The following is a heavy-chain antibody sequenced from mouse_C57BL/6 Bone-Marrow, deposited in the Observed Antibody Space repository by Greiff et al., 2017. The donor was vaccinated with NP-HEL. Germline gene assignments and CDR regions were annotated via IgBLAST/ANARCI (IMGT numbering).Heavy chain of an antibody. D-gene: IGHD1-1*01. CDR2: IDPANGNT. V-gene: IGHV14-3*01. CDR1: GFNIKNTY. Sequence: VQLKESVAELVRPGASVKLSCTASGFNIKNTYMHWVKQRPEQGLEWIGRIDPANGNTKYAPKFQGKATITADTSSNTAYLQLSSLTSEDTAIYYCARPTVVAPDYFDYWGQGTTLTVSS. J-gene: IGHJ2*01. CDR3: ARPTVVAPDYFDY.